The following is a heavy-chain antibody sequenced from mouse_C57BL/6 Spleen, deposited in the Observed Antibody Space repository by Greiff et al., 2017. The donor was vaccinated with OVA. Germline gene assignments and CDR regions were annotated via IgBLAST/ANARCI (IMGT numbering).Heavy chain of an antibody. CDR3: ARDGTTVVANYFDY. V-gene: IGHV5-4*01. CDR2: ISDGGSYT. D-gene: IGHD1-1*01. Sequence: EVQVVESGGGLVKPGGSLKLSCAASGFTFSSYAMSWVRQTPEKRLEWVATISDGGSYTYYPDNVKGRFTISRDNAKNNLYLQMSHLKSEDTAMYYCARDGTTVVANYFDYWGQGTTLTVSS. CDR1: GFTFSSYA. J-gene: IGHJ2*01.